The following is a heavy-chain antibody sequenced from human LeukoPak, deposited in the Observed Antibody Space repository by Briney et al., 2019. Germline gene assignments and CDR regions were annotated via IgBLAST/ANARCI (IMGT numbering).Heavy chain of an antibody. V-gene: IGHV1-69*06. CDR2: IIPIFGTA. D-gene: IGHD6-13*01. J-gene: IGHJ4*02. CDR1: GGTFSSYA. Sequence: ASVKVSCKASGGTFSSYAISWVRQAPGQGLEWMGGIIPIFGTANYAQKFQGRVTITAHKSTSTAYMELSSLRSEDTAVYYCARRAAAGPEFDYWGQGTLVTVSS. CDR3: ARRAAAGPEFDY.